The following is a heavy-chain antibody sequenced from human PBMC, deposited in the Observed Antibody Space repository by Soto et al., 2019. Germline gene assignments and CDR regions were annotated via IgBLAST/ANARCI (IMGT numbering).Heavy chain of an antibody. D-gene: IGHD3-10*01. J-gene: IGHJ4*02. Sequence: GGFLRLSCAASGFTFSSYGMHWVRQAPGKGLEWVAVIWYDGSNKYYADSVKGRFTISRDNSKNTLYLQMNSLRAEDTAVYYCASTSGSYYNPLGYWGQGTLVTVSS. CDR3: ASTSGSYYNPLGY. V-gene: IGHV3-33*01. CDR1: GFTFSSYG. CDR2: IWYDGSNK.